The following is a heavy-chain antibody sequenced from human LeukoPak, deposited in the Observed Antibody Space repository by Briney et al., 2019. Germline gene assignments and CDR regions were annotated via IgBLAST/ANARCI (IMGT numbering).Heavy chain of an antibody. V-gene: IGHV4-59*12. J-gene: IGHJ4*02. CDR3: ARRSSGYYYSVDY. Sequence: SETLSLTCTVSGGYISSYYWSWIRQPPGKGLEWIGYIYYSGSTNYNPSLKSRVTISVDTSKNQFSLKLSSVTAADTAVYYCARRSSGYYYSVDYWGQGTLVTVSS. CDR1: GGYISSYY. D-gene: IGHD3-22*01. CDR2: IYYSGST.